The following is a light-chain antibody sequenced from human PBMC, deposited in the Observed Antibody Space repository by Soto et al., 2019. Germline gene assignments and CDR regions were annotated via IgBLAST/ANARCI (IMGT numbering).Light chain of an antibody. CDR3: QQYNNWVT. CDR2: GAS. Sequence: EIVRTQSPATLSVSPGERATLCCRASQSISSNLVWYQQKPGQAPRLLIYGASTRATGIPARFSGSGSGTEFTLTINSLQSEDFAVYYCQQYNNWVTFGGGTKVDIK. J-gene: IGKJ4*01. V-gene: IGKV3-15*01. CDR1: QSISSN.